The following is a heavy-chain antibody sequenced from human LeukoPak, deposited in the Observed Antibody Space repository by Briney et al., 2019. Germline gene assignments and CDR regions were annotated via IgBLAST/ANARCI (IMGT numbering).Heavy chain of an antibody. Sequence: SETLSLTRTVSGGSISTYYWSWIRQPPGQGLEWIGYIYYSGSTNYNPSLKSRVTISVDTSKNQFSLKLSSVTAADTAVYYCARRRGNWAFDIWGQGTMVTVSS. CDR1: GGSISTYY. J-gene: IGHJ3*02. V-gene: IGHV4-59*08. D-gene: IGHD1-1*01. CDR2: IYYSGST. CDR3: ARRRGNWAFDI.